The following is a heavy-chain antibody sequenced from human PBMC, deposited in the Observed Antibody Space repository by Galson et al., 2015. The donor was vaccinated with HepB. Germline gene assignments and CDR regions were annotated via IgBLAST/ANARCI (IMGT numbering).Heavy chain of an antibody. J-gene: IGHJ6*02. D-gene: IGHD2-2*02. Sequence: SVKVSCKASGYTLTSYKLHWVRQAPGQGLEWMGRINTDNGDTKYSQKFQGRVTLTRDTSASTAYMELSSLKSEDTAVYYCAGGGNIRCSSTSCYTISRYYYYGMDVWGQGTTVTVSS. CDR3: AGGGNIRCSSTSCYTISRYYYYGMDV. CDR1: GYTLTSYK. V-gene: IGHV1-3*04. CDR2: INTDNGDT.